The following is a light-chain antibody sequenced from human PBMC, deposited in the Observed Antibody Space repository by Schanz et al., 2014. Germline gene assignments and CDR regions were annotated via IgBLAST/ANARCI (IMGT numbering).Light chain of an antibody. J-gene: IGLJ3*02. CDR1: SSDVGDYNY. CDR2: DVS. V-gene: IGLV2-11*01. CDR3: SSYAGTNKFGV. Sequence: QSALTQPRSVSGSPGQSVTISCTGTSSDVGDYNYVSWYQQHPGKAPKLMIYDVSKRPSGVPDRFSGSKSGNTASLTVSGLQAEDEADYYCSSYAGTNKFGVFGGGTKLTVL.